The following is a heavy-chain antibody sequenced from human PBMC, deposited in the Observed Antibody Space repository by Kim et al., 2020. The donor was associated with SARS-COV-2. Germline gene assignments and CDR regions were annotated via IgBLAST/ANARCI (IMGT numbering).Heavy chain of an antibody. D-gene: IGHD3-22*01. V-gene: IGHV3-33*01. J-gene: IGHJ4*01. CDR3: ARELRSRSSGYLGIDY. CDR2: IWYDGSNK. Sequence: GGSLRLSCAASGFTFSSYGMHWVRQAPGKGLEWVAVIWYDGSNKYYADSVKGRFTISRDNSKNTLYLQMNSLRAEDTAVYYCARELRSRSSGYLGIDYWGHGTLVTVSS. CDR1: GFTFSSYG.